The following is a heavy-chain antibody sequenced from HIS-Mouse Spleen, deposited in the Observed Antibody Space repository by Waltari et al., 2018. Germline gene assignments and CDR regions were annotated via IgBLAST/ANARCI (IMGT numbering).Heavy chain of an antibody. D-gene: IGHD4-17*01. CDR2: IYYSGST. CDR3: ARLTTVVTSGAFDI. J-gene: IGHJ3*02. CDR1: GGSISSSSYY. Sequence: QLQLQESGPGLVKPSETLSLTCTVSGGSISSSSYYWGWIRQPPGKGLEWIGSIYYSGSTYSNPSLKSRVTISVYTSKNQFSLKLSSVTAADTAVYYCARLTTVVTSGAFDIWGQGTMVTVSS. V-gene: IGHV4-39*07.